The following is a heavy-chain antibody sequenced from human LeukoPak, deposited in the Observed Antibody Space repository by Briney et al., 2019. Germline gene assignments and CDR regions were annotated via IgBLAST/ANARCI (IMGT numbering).Heavy chain of an antibody. V-gene: IGHV2-26*01. D-gene: IGHD3-3*01. CDR1: GFALSNARTG. CDR2: IFSYEDN. Sequence: SGPTLMKPTETLTLTFTVSGFALSNARTGVSWVRQPSGKALEWLATIFSYEDNSYSTALKTRITSTKDTSKSELGHTMTKMDPDDTATYCCRRVHYDYWSGYYTYGMDVWGQGTTVTVSS. CDR3: RRVHYDYWSGYYTYGMDV. J-gene: IGHJ6*02.